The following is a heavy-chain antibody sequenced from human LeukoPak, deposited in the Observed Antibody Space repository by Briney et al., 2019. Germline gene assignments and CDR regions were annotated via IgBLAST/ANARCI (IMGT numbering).Heavy chain of an antibody. D-gene: IGHD3-10*01. J-gene: IGHJ4*02. CDR2: IDGDGTST. Sequence: PGGSLRLSCAASEFTFSRYWMHWVRQAPGKGLMWVSRIDGDGTSTRYADSVKDRFTITRDNSKKTLYLQMNSLRVEDTAVYYCVRASGSFDYWGQGTLVTVSS. CDR3: VRASGSFDY. CDR1: EFTFSRYW. V-gene: IGHV3-74*01.